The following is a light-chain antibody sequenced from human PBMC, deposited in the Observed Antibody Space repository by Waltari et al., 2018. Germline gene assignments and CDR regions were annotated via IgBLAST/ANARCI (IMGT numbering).Light chain of an antibody. V-gene: IGLV7-43*01. CDR3: LLYYDGIRV. CDR1: TGAVSDTNF. J-gene: IGLJ3*02. CDR2: GAR. Sequence: QTVVTQEASLTVSPGRTVTLTCASSTGAVSDTNFPSWFQQRPGQAPRTLIYGARNKHSRTSYRFSGSLRGGKAALTIPSVQPEDEADYFCLLYYDGIRVFGGGTKLTVL.